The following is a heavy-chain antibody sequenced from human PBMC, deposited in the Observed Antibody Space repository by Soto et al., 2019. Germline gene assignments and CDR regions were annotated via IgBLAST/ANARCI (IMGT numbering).Heavy chain of an antibody. CDR1: GGTFSSYA. D-gene: IGHD3-10*01. V-gene: IGHV1-69*13. J-gene: IGHJ6*02. CDR3: AREDNGSGNFYYYYGMDV. CDR2: IIPIFGTA. Sequence: ASVKVSCKASGGTFSSYAISWVREAPGQGLEWMGGIIPIFGTANYAQKFQGRVTITADESTSTAYMELSSLRSEDTAAYYCAREDNGSGNFYYYYGMDVWGQGTTVTVSS.